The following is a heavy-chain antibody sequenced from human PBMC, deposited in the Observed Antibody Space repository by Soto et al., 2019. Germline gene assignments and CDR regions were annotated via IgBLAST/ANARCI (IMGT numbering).Heavy chain of an antibody. J-gene: IGHJ6*02. CDR1: GYNFINYW. Sequence: PVESLKISCTVAGYNFINYWIAWVRQMPGRGLEWMGIIYPGDSDIRYSPSFQGQVTISADKSISTAYLQWSSLKASDTAMYYCARTPQSHYFNDMDVWGQGTTVTVSS. CDR2: IYPGDSDI. V-gene: IGHV5-51*01. CDR3: ARTPQSHYFNDMDV. D-gene: IGHD1-26*01.